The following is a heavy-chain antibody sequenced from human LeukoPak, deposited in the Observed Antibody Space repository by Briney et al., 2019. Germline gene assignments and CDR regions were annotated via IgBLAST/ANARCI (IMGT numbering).Heavy chain of an antibody. CDR3: ARNFYDSKGINWFDP. CDR2: INHSGST. Sequence: PSETLSLTCAVYGGSFSGYYWSWIRQPPGKGLEWIGEINHSGSTNYNPSLKSRVTISVDTSKNKFSLKLSTVTAADTAVYYCARNFYDSKGINWFDPWGQGTLVTVSS. CDR1: GGSFSGYY. J-gene: IGHJ5*02. V-gene: IGHV4-34*01. D-gene: IGHD3-22*01.